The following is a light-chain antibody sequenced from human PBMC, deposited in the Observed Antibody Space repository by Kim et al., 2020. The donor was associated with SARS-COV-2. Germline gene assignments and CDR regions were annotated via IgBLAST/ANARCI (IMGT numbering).Light chain of an antibody. Sequence: LSLSPGERATLSCRASQSVSSSYLAWYQQKPGQAPRLLIYGASSRATGIPDRFSGSESGTDFTLTISRLEPEDFAVYYCQHYGSSWTFGQGTKVDIK. J-gene: IGKJ1*01. CDR3: QHYGSSWT. CDR1: QSVSSSY. CDR2: GAS. V-gene: IGKV3-20*01.